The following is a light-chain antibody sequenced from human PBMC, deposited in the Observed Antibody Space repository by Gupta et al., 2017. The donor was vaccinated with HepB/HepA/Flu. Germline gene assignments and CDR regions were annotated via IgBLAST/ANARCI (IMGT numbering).Light chain of an antibody. V-gene: IGLV2-14*03. CDR2: DVS. CDR3: NSYTSSDSYM. Sequence: QSALTQPASMSGSPEQSITISCTGTSNDVGDYNYVSWYQQHPGKAPKLMIYDVSNRPSGVSTRFSGSKSGNTASLTISGRKAEDEADYYCNSYTSSDSYMFGTGTKVTVL. CDR1: SNDVGDYNY. J-gene: IGLJ1*01.